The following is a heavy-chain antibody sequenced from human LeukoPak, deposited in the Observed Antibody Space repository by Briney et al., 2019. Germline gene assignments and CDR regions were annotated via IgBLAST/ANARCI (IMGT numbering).Heavy chain of an antibody. V-gene: IGHV1-46*01. Sequence: ASVKVSCKASGYTFTSYYMHWVRQAPGQGLEWMGIINPSGGSTSYAQKFQGRVTMTRDTSTSTVYMELSSLRSEDTAVYYCARASRDTAMVTGYYYYYYMDVWGKGTTVTVSS. CDR3: ARASRDTAMVTGYYYYYYMDV. D-gene: IGHD5-18*01. J-gene: IGHJ6*03. CDR2: INPSGGST. CDR1: GYTFTSYY.